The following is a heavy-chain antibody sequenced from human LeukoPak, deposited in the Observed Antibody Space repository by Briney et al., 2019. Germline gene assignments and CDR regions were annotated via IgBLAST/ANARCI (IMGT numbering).Heavy chain of an antibody. J-gene: IGHJ4*02. Sequence: SETLSLTCTVSGGSISSGDYYWSWIRQPPGKGLGWIGYIYYSGSTYYNPSLKSRVTISVDTSKNQFSLKLSSVTAADTAVYYCARSNIVVVPAALFDYWGQGTLVTVSS. D-gene: IGHD2-2*01. CDR3: ARSNIVVVPAALFDY. CDR1: GGSISSGDYY. CDR2: IYYSGST. V-gene: IGHV4-30-4*08.